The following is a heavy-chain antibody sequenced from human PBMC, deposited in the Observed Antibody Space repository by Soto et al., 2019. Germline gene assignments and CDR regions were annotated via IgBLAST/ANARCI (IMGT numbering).Heavy chain of an antibody. CDR1: GFTFSGSA. V-gene: IGHV3-73*01. D-gene: IGHD4-17*01. CDR2: IRSKANSYAT. Sequence: GSLRLSCAASGFTFSGSAMHWVRQASGKGLEWVGRIRSKANSYATAYAASVKGRFTISRDDSKNTAYLQMNSLKTEDTAVYYCTRSGGDSDDAFDIWGQGTMVTVS. CDR3: TRSGGDSDDAFDI. J-gene: IGHJ3*02.